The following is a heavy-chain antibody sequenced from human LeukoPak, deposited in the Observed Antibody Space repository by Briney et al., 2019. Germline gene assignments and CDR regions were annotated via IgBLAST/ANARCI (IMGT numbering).Heavy chain of an antibody. D-gene: IGHD4-17*01. CDR3: ASDYGDYVFDL. CDR2: IYYSGST. CDR1: GGSFSGYY. V-gene: IGHV4-34*11. Sequence: SETLSLTCAVYGGSFSGYYWSWIRQPPGKGLEWIGSIYYSGSTNYNPSLKSRVTISVDTSKNQFSLKLSSVTAADTAVYYCASDYGDYVFDLWGRGTLVTVSS. J-gene: IGHJ2*01.